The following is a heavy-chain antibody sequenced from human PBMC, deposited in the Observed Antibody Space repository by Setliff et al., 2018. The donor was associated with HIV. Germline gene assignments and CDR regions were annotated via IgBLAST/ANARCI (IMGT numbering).Heavy chain of an antibody. CDR2: IYYTGSP. J-gene: IGHJ4*02. V-gene: IGHV4-59*05. CDR1: GFTFSDYY. Sequence: GSLRLSCTASGFTFSDYYMSWIRQSPGKGLEWIGGIYYTGSPFYNPSLKSRVTISVDTSNNQFSLSLPSVTAADTALYFCARQHISGRHFDSWGQGTLVTVSS. CDR3: ARQHISGRHFDS. D-gene: IGHD6-6*01.